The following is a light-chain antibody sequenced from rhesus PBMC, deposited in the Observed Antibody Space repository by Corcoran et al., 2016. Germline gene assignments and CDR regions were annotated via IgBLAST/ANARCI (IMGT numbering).Light chain of an antibody. J-gene: IGKJ1*01. CDR2: GAS. Sequence: ETVVTQSPATLSLSPGERATLSCRASQRVGSYLPWYQQQPGQAPRLLNYGASSRATGIPDRFSGSGSGTDFTLTISSLEPEDVGVYYCQQSSNLSRTFGQGTKGEIK. CDR1: QRVGSY. CDR3: QQSSNLSRT. V-gene: IGKV3-24*04.